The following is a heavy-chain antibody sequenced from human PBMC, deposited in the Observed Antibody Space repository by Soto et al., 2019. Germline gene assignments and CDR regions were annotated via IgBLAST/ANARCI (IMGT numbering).Heavy chain of an antibody. D-gene: IGHD6-13*01. CDR2: IYWNDDK. CDR1: GFSLSTSGVG. CDR3: AHRLRGRGAAAGTVSYYFDY. V-gene: IGHV2-5*01. J-gene: IGHJ4*02. Sequence: SGPTLVHPTQTLTLTCTFSGFSLSTSGVGVGWIRQPPGKALEWLALIYWNDDKRYSPSLKSRLTITKDTSKNQVVLTMTNMDPVDTATYYCAHRLRGRGAAAGTVSYYFDYWGQGTLVTVSS.